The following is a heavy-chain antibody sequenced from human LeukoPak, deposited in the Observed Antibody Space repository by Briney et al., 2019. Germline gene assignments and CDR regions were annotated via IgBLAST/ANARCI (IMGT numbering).Heavy chain of an antibody. D-gene: IGHD3-10*01. J-gene: IGHJ3*02. CDR2: IDWDDDK. CDR3: ARIMVRGVTHAFDI. Sequence: SGPTLVNPTQILTLTCTFSGFSLSTSAMCVSWIRQPPGKGLEWLARIDWDDDKYYSTSLKTRLTISKDTSKNQVVLTMTNMDPVDTATYYCARIMVRGVTHAFDIWGQGTMVTVSS. CDR1: GFSLSTSAMC. V-gene: IGHV2-70*11.